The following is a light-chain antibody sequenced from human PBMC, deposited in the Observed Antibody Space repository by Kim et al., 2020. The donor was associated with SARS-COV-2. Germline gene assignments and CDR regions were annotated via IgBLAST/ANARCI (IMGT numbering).Light chain of an antibody. J-gene: IGKJ2*01. CDR1: QSVSNSY. Sequence: EIVLTQSPGTLSLSPGERATLSCRASQSVSNSYLAWYQQKPGQAPRLLIYGASSRATGIPDRFSGSGSGTDFTITISRLEPEDFAVYYCQQYGSSPRTFGQGTKLEI. CDR2: GAS. V-gene: IGKV3-20*01. CDR3: QQYGSSPRT.